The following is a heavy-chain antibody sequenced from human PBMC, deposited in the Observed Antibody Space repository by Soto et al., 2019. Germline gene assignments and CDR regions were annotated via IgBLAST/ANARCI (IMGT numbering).Heavy chain of an antibody. CDR3: VRERIAVAGNGHNWLDP. CDR1: GFRISTYW. J-gene: IGHJ5*02. CDR2: INNDGRSI. Sequence: EVRLVESGGGLVQPGGSLRLSCVGSGFRISTYWMHWVRQTPGKGLVWVSRINNDGRSISYADSVKGRFTISRDNAKNTLYLQMNSLRAEDTAVYHCVRERIAVAGNGHNWLDPWGQGTLVTVSS. V-gene: IGHV3-74*01. D-gene: IGHD6-19*01.